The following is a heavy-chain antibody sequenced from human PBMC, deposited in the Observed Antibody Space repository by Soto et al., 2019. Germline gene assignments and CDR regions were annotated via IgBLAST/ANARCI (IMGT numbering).Heavy chain of an antibody. CDR1: GGSSSVYY. CDR2: INHSGRT. Sequence: SSETLSLTCAVYGGSSSVYYWSWIRQPPGKGLEWIGEINHSGRTTYNPSLKGRVTISVDTSKNQSSLKLSPVTAADTAVYYCARVSLLGVFWSGYPVYYYYYGMDVWGQGTTVTVSS. CDR3: ARVSLLGVFWSGYPVYYYYYGMDV. V-gene: IGHV4-34*01. D-gene: IGHD3-3*01. J-gene: IGHJ6*02.